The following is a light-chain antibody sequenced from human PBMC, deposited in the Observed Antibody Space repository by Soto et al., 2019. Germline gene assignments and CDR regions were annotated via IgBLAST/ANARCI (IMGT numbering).Light chain of an antibody. V-gene: IGKV3-20*01. CDR2: DTS. CDR1: QSIRSTY. CDR3: QQYGSSPWT. J-gene: IGKJ3*01. Sequence: EIVLTQSPGTLSLSPGERATLSCRASQSIRSTYLAWYKHQPGQAPRLLIYDTSTRATAIPDRFSGSGSGTDFTLTISRMEPEDFAVYYCQQYGSSPWTFGPGTKVHIK.